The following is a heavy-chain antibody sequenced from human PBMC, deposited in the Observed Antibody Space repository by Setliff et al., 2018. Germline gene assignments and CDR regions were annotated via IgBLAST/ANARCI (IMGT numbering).Heavy chain of an antibody. J-gene: IGHJ4*02. D-gene: IGHD5-12*01. CDR3: ARQLSRRWLHTKRPGRYFDY. CDR1: GYTFTSYG. CDR2: ISAYNGNT. V-gene: IGHV1-18*01. Sequence: ASVKVSCKASGYTFTSYGISWVRQAPGQGLEWMGWISAYNGNTNYAQKLQGRVTMTTDTSTSTAYMELSSLRSEDTAVHYCARQLSRRWLHTKRPGRYFDYWGQGTLVTVSS.